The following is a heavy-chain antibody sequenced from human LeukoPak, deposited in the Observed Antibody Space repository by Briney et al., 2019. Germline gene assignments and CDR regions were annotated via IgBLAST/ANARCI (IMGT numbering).Heavy chain of an antibody. J-gene: IGHJ4*02. CDR1: GYTFTSYG. Sequence: ASVKVSCKASGYTFTSYGISWVRQAPGQGLEWMGWISAYNGNTNYAQKLQGRVIMTTDTSTSTAYMELRSLRSDDTAVYYCASWIGYCSGGSCGGFDYWGQGTLVTVSS. CDR3: ASWIGYCSGGSCGGFDY. V-gene: IGHV1-18*01. D-gene: IGHD2-15*01. CDR2: ISAYNGNT.